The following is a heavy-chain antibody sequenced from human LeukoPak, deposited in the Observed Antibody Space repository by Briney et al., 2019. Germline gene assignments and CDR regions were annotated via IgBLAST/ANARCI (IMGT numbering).Heavy chain of an antibody. CDR3: ARVVRDGYNRIDY. D-gene: IGHD5-24*01. V-gene: IGHV3-48*03. CDR1: GFTFSTYE. J-gene: IGHJ4*02. CDR2: ISAPGTTI. Sequence: GGSLRLSCAASGFTFSTYEMNWVRQAPEKGLEWVSYISAPGTTIYYADSVKGRFTISRDNAKNSLFLQMNSLRAEDTAVYYCARVVRDGYNRIDYWGQGTLVTVSS.